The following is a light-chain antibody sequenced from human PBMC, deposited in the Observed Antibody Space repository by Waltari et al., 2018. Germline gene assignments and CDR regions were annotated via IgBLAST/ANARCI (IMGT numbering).Light chain of an antibody. CDR2: RNT. V-gene: IGLV1-47*01. CDR1: SSNIGSNY. J-gene: IGLJ2*01. Sequence: QSVLTQPPSASGTPGQRVTISCSGSSSNIGSNYVYWYQQLPGTAPKPLISRNTQRPSGVPDRFSGSKSVTSAVLAISGRRSVDEADYYCAAWDDSLSCRVVFGGGTKLTVL. CDR3: AAWDDSLSCRVV.